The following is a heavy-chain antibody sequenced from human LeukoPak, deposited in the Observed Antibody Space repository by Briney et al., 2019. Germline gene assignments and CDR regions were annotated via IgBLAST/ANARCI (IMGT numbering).Heavy chain of an antibody. CDR2: IYTSGST. V-gene: IGHV4-61*02. Sequence: SETLSLTCTVSGGSISSGSYYWSWIRQPAGKGLEWIGRIYTSGSTNYNPSLKSRVTISVDTSKNQFSLKLSSVTAADTAVYYCAAFTYYYDSSGHGGWFDPWGQGTLVTVSS. D-gene: IGHD3-22*01. CDR3: AAFTYYYDSSGHGGWFDP. CDR1: GGSISSGSYY. J-gene: IGHJ5*02.